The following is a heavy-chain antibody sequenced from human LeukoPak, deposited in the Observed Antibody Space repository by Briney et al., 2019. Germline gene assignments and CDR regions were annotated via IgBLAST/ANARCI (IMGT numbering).Heavy chain of an antibody. V-gene: IGHV1-2*02. Sequence: ASVKVSCKASGYTLTGHYIHWVRQAPGQGLEWMGWISPHSGFTMYPQRFQDRVTMTTDTSISTAFLEVRRLRSDDTAAYYCARQTGDDALDIWGQGTMITVYS. D-gene: IGHD7-27*01. CDR2: ISPHSGFT. CDR3: ARQTGDDALDI. CDR1: GYTLTGHY. J-gene: IGHJ3*02.